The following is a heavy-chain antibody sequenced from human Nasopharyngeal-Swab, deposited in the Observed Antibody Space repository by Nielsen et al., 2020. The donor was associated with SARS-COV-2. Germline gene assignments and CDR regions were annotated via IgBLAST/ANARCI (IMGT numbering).Heavy chain of an antibody. CDR2: ISYDGSNK. CDR1: GLTFSSYA. CDR3: ARDPDVDIVATDAFDI. D-gene: IGHD5-12*01. J-gene: IGHJ3*02. Sequence: GGSLRLSCAASGLTFSSYAMHWVRQAPGKGLEWVAVISYDGSNKYYADSVKGRFTISRDNSKNTLYLQMNSLRAEDTAVYYCARDPDVDIVATDAFDIWGQGTMVTVSS. V-gene: IGHV3-30-3*01.